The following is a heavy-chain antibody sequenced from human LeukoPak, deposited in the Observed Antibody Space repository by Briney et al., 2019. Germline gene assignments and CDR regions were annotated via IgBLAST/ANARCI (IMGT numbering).Heavy chain of an antibody. J-gene: IGHJ6*02. Sequence: PGRSLRLSWAASGFTLSSYSMNWVRHAAGKGLEWVSSISSSSCYIYYADSVKGRFTISRDNAKNSLYLQMNSLRAEDTAVYYCARDPGGYSGDDSYGMDVWGQGTTVTVSS. CDR1: GFTLSSYS. CDR2: ISSSSCYI. V-gene: IGHV3-21*01. CDR3: ARDPGGYSGDDSYGMDV. D-gene: IGHD5-12*01.